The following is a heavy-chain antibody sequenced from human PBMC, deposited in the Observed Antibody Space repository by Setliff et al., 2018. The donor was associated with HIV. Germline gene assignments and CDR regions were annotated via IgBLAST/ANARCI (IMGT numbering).Heavy chain of an antibody. CDR2: INPSGGRT. Sequence: ASVKVSCKASGYTFTNYYIHWVRQAPGQGLEWMGLINPSGGRTSYAQEFQGRLTMTRDTSRSTVYMELSSLRSEDTAVYYCARCYYDSSGPTDAFDIWGQGTVVTVSS. J-gene: IGHJ3*02. D-gene: IGHD3-22*01. CDR1: GYTFTNYY. V-gene: IGHV1-46*01. CDR3: ARCYYDSSGPTDAFDI.